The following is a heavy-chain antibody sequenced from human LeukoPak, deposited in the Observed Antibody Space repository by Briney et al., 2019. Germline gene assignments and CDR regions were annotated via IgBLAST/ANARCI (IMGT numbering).Heavy chain of an antibody. V-gene: IGHV1-2*02. J-gene: IGHJ4*02. Sequence: ASVKVSCKASGYRFTGYYVHWVRQAPGQGLEWMGWVNPNSGGTIFAQKFQGRVTMTRDTSISTAYMELRSLRSDDTAVYYCARGVAFSDYWGQGTLVTVSS. CDR3: ARGVAFSDY. CDR2: VNPNSGGT. CDR1: GYRFTGYY. D-gene: IGHD5-12*01.